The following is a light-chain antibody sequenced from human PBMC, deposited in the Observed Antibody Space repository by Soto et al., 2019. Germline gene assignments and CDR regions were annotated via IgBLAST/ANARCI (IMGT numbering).Light chain of an antibody. J-gene: IGLJ3*02. CDR1: SSNIGAGYD. CDR2: GNS. V-gene: IGLV1-40*01. CDR3: QSYDSSLSGLWV. Sequence: QSVLTQPPSVSGAPGQRVTISCTGSSSNIGAGYDLHWYQQLPGTAPKLLIYGNSNRPSGVPDRFSGSKSGTSASLAITGLQAEDEADYYCQSYDSSLSGLWVFGGGTKLTVL.